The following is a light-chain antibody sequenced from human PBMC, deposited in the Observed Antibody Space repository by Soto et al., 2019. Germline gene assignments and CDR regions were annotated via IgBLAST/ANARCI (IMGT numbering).Light chain of an antibody. J-gene: IGKJ1*01. Sequence: DLVMTQSPLSLPVTPGEPASISCRSSQSLLHSNGYNYLDWYLQKPGQSPQLLIYLGSNRASGVPDRFSGSGSGTDFTLKISRVEAEDVGVYYCMQALQLPGTFGQGTNVEIK. CDR2: LGS. CDR1: QSLLHSNGYNY. V-gene: IGKV2-28*01. CDR3: MQALQLPGT.